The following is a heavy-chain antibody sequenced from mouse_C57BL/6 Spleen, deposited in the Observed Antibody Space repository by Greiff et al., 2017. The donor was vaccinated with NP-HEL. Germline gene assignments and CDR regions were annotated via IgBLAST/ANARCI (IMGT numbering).Heavy chain of an antibody. CDR3: AREQNGSSWFAY. CDR2: IYYSGTI. J-gene: IGHJ3*01. D-gene: IGHD1-1*01. V-gene: IGHV3-5*01. Sequence: VQLKQSGPGLVKPSQTVFLTCTVTGISITTGNYRWSWIRQFPGNKLEWIGYIYYSGTITYNPSLTSRTTITRDTPKNQFFLEMNSLTAEDTATYYCAREQNGSSWFAYWGQGTLVTVSA. CDR1: GISITTGNYR.